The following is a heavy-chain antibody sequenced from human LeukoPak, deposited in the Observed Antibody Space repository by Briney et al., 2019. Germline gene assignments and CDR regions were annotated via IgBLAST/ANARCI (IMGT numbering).Heavy chain of an antibody. V-gene: IGHV3-30-3*01. CDR1: GFTFSSYA. CDR3: ARVKTRYYYGSGSYYRSDY. D-gene: IGHD3-10*01. Sequence: PGRSLRLSCAASGFTFSSYAMHWVRQAPGKGLEWVAVISYDGSNKYYADSVKGRFTISRDNSKNTLYLQMNSLRAEDTALYYCARVKTRYYYGSGSYYRSDYWGQGTLVTVSS. J-gene: IGHJ4*02. CDR2: ISYDGSNK.